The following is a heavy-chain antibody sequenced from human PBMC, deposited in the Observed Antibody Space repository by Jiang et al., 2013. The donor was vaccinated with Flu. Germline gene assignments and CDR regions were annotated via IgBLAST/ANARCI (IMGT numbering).Heavy chain of an antibody. CDR2: IYYSGST. CDR1: GGSISSYY. CDR3: ARVSSSSWQYFDY. D-gene: IGHD6-13*01. Sequence: VKPSETLSLTCTVSGGSISSYYWSWIRQPPGKGLEWIGYIYYSGSTNYNPSLKSRVTISVDTSKNQFSLKLSSVTAADTAVYYCARVSSSSWQYFDYWGQGTLVTVSS. V-gene: IGHV4-59*01. J-gene: IGHJ4*02.